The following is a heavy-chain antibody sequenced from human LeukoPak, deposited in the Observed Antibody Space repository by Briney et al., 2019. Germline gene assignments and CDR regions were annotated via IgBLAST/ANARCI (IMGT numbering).Heavy chain of an antibody. V-gene: IGHV3-21*01. J-gene: IGHJ4*02. Sequence: PGGSLRLSCAAPGFTFSSYSMNWVRQAPGKGLEWVSSISSSSSYIYYADSVKGRFTISRDNAKNSLYLQMNSLRAEDTAVYYCARDHDSSGYYLGYWGQGTLVTVSS. CDR1: GFTFSSYS. CDR2: ISSSSSYI. D-gene: IGHD3-22*01. CDR3: ARDHDSSGYYLGY.